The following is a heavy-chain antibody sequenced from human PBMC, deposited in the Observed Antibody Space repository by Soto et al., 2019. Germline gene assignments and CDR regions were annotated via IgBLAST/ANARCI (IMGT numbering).Heavy chain of an antibody. Sequence: GGSLRLSCAASGFTFSSYAMSWVRQAPGKGLEWVSAISGSGGSTYYADSVKGRFTISRDNSKNTLYLQMNSLRAEDTAVYYCANLVVPAATYYYYGMDVWGQGTTVTVSS. CDR2: ISGSGGST. CDR3: ANLVVPAATYYYYGMDV. J-gene: IGHJ6*02. D-gene: IGHD2-2*01. CDR1: GFTFSSYA. V-gene: IGHV3-23*01.